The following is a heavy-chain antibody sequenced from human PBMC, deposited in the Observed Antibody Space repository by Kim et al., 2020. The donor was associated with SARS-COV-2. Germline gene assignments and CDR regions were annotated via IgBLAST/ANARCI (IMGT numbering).Heavy chain of an antibody. Sequence: SETLSLTCTVSGGSISSYYWSWIRQPPGKGLEWIGYIYYSGSTNYNPSLKSRVTISVDTSKNQFSLKLTSVTAADTAVYYCARSGAPIDYYDGMDVWGQGTTVTVSS. D-gene: IGHD1-26*01. V-gene: IGHV4-59*08. J-gene: IGHJ6*02. CDR3: ARSGAPIDYYDGMDV. CDR1: GGSISSYY. CDR2: IYYSGST.